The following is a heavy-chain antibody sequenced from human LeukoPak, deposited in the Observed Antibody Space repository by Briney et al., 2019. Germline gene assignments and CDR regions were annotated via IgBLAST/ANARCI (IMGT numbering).Heavy chain of an antibody. Sequence: GGSLRLSCAASGFTFSSYAMSWVRQAPGKWLEWVSAISGSGGSTYYADSVKGRFTISRDNSKNTLYLQMNSLKTEDTAVYYCTTTSDYGDHKRWGQGTLVTVSS. J-gene: IGHJ4*02. CDR2: ISGSGGST. CDR1: GFTFSSYA. D-gene: IGHD4-17*01. V-gene: IGHV3-23*01. CDR3: TTTSDYGDHKR.